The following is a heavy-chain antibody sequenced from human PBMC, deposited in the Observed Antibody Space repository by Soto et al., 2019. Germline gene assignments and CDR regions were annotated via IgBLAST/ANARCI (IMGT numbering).Heavy chain of an antibody. CDR2: LYYGRSA. CDR1: GDSISSYY. D-gene: IGHD3-22*01. V-gene: IGHV4-59*01. CDR3: ALRSMAVVPEY. J-gene: IGHJ4*02. Sequence: QVQLQESGPGLVKPSETLSLTCAVSGDSISSYYCMWIRQPPGKGLESIGYLYYGRSANYTPSLRSRVTLSVDTSTNQCSLTLSSMTAEDTAVYYCALRSMAVVPEYWGQGTLVTVSS.